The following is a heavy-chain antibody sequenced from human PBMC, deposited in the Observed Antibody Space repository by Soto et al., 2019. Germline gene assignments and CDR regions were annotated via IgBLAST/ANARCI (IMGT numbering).Heavy chain of an antibody. V-gene: IGHV4-39*01. CDR1: GGSIGGSNYF. J-gene: IGHJ4*02. CDR2: IYSSGST. Sequence: SETLSLTCTVSGGSIGGSNYFWGWIRQSPGTGLEWLGTIYSSGSTYYNPSLKSRITMSLDTSKNQFPLNLGSVTAADTAVYYCARGGGYDSFDFWGQGIQVTVSS. D-gene: IGHD2-15*01. CDR3: ARGGGYDSFDF.